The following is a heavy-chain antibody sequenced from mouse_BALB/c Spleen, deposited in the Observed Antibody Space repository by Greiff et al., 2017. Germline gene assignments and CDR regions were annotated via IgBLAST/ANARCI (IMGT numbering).Heavy chain of an antibody. CDR3: ARGRITSRGFDY. D-gene: IGHD3-3*01. V-gene: IGHV5-6-5*01. J-gene: IGHJ2*01. Sequence: EVKLVESGGDLVKPGGSLKLSCAASGFTFSSYAMSWVRQTPEKRLEWVASISSGGSTYYPDSVKGRFTISRDNARNILYLQMSSLRSEDTAMYYCARGRITSRGFDYWGQGTTLTVSS. CDR1: GFTFSSYA. CDR2: ISSGGST.